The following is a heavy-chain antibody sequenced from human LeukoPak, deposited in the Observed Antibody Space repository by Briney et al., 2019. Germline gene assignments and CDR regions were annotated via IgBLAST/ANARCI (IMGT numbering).Heavy chain of an antibody. Sequence: SETLSLTCTVSGGSISSYYWSWIRQPPGKGLEWIGYIYYSGSTNYNPSLKSRVTISVDTSKNQFSLKLSSVTAADTAVYYCAREVTMVRGGSSNYFDYWGQGTLVTVSS. D-gene: IGHD3-10*01. V-gene: IGHV4-59*12. CDR2: IYYSGST. CDR1: GGSISSYY. CDR3: AREVTMVRGGSSNYFDY. J-gene: IGHJ4*02.